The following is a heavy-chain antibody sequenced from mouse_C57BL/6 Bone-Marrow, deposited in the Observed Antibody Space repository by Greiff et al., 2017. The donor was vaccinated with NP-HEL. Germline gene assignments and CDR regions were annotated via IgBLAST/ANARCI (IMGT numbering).Heavy chain of an antibody. V-gene: IGHV1-72*01. CDR1: GYTFTSYW. Sequence: QVQLQQPGAELVKPGASVKLSCTASGYTFTSYWMHWVKQRPGRGLVWIGRIVPNSGGTKYNEKFKSKATLTVDKPSSTAYMQLSRLTSDDSAVYYCARPYYYDDDADFDYWGQGTTLTVSS. CDR3: ARPYYYDDDADFDY. CDR2: IVPNSGGT. J-gene: IGHJ2*01. D-gene: IGHD2-4*01.